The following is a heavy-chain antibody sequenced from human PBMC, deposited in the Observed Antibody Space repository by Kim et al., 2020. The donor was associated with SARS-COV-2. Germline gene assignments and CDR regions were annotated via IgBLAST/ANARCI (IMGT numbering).Heavy chain of an antibody. CDR3: AKDLRLFPGV. Sequence: GGSLRLSCAASGFTFSSYGMHWVRQAPGKGLEWVTVISYDGSNKYYADSVKGRFTISRDNSKNTLYLQMNSLRAEDTAVYYCAKDLRLFPGVWGQGTTVTVSS. D-gene: IGHD3-10*02. J-gene: IGHJ6*02. CDR1: GFTFSSYG. V-gene: IGHV3-30*18. CDR2: ISYDGSNK.